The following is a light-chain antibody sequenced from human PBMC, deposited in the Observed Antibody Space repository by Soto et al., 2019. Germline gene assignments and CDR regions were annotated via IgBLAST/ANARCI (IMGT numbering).Light chain of an antibody. CDR2: NAS. J-gene: IGKJ1*01. V-gene: IGKV1-5*03. CDR1: QSISSW. CDR3: QHYNSSPWT. Sequence: DIQLTQSPSTLSASVGDRVTITCRASQSISSWLAGYQQKPGKAPKLLIYNASSLETGVTSRFSGSGSGTEFTLTISSLQPDEFATYYCQHYNSSPWTFGQGTKMEIK.